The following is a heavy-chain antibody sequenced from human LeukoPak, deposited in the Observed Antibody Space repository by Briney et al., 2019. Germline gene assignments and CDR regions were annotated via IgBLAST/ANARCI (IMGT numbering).Heavy chain of an antibody. J-gene: IGHJ4*02. CDR1: GGTFSSYA. Sequence: SVKVSCKASGGTFSSYAISWVRQAPGQGLEWMGRIIPILGIANYAQKFQGRVTITADKSTSTAYMELSSLRSEDTAVYYCARSPPPRYSSISDYWGQGTLVTVSS. V-gene: IGHV1-69*04. CDR3: ARSPPPRYSSISDY. D-gene: IGHD6-13*01. CDR2: IIPILGIA.